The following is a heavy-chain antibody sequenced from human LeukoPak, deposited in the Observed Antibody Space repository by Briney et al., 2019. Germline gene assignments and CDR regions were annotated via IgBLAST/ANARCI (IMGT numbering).Heavy chain of an antibody. CDR3: ARSHSYGYYYYYYYMDV. Sequence: SVKVSCKASGGTFSSYAISWVRQAPGQGLEWMGRIIPIFGTANYAQKFQGRVTITTDEPTSTAYMELSSLRSEGTAVYYCARSHSYGYYYYYYYMDVWGKGTTVTVSS. V-gene: IGHV1-69*05. J-gene: IGHJ6*03. D-gene: IGHD5-18*01. CDR2: IIPIFGTA. CDR1: GGTFSSYA.